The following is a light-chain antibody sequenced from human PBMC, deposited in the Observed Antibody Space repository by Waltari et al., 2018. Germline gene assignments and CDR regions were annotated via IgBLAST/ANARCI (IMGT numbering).Light chain of an antibody. CDR1: NIGSYG. Sequence: SFVLTQPPSVSLAPGKTARITCGGNNIGSYGVHWYQQRPGQAPVLVIHDDRERPSGCPGRFSGSNSGNTATLTIRRVEAGDEADYYCQVWDTAQGVFGGGTKLTVL. V-gene: IGLV3-21*01. CDR2: DDR. CDR3: QVWDTAQGV. J-gene: IGLJ3*02.